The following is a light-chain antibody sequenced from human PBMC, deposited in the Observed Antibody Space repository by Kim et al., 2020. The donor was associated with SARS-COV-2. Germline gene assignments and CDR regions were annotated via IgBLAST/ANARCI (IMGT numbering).Light chain of an antibody. CDR2: AAS. CDR1: ESVISNY. CDR3: QQYDKSPAYT. V-gene: IGKV3-20*01. Sequence: EIVLTQSPGTLSLSPGERATLSCRASESVISNYLAWYQQKVGQAPRLLIYAASSRATGIPDRFSGSGSETDFTLTINGLEPEDFAVYYCQQYDKSPAYTFGQGTKLEI. J-gene: IGKJ2*01.